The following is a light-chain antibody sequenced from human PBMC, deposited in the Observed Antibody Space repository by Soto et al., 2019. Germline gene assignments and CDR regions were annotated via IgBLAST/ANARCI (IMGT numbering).Light chain of an antibody. CDR2: EVT. V-gene: IGLV2-8*01. CDR1: SSDVGGYNY. Sequence: QSVLTQPPSASGSPGQSVTISRTGTSSDVGGYNYVSWYQQYPGRAPKLMIYEVTKWPSGVPDRFSGSKSGNTASLTVSGLQAEDEADYYCSSYAASNNFYFVFGGGTKVTVL. J-gene: IGLJ3*02. CDR3: SSYAASNNFYFV.